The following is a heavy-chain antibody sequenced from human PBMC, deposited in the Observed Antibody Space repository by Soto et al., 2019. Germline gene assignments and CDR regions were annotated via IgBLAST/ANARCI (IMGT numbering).Heavy chain of an antibody. V-gene: IGHV1-24*01. D-gene: IGHD1-26*01. J-gene: IGHJ6*02. CDR3: ATPGFRGSSSYYGMDV. CDR1: GYTLTELS. CDR2: FDPEDGET. Sequence: GASVKVSCKVSGYTLTELSMHWVRQAPGKGLEWKGGFDPEDGETIYAQKFQGRVTMTEDTSTDTAYMELSSLRSEDTAVYYCATPGFRGSSSYYGMDVWGQGTTVTVSS.